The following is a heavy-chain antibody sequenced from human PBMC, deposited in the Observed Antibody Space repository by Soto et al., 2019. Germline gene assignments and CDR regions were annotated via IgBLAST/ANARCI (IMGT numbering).Heavy chain of an antibody. CDR2: IIPIFGTA. Sequence: GASVKVSCKASGGTFSSYAISWVRQAPGQGLEWMGGIIPIFGTANYAQKFQGRVTITADESTSTAYMELSSLRSEDTAVYYCARGDYVLRYFDWPRHWGQGTLVTVSS. J-gene: IGHJ4*02. CDR3: ARGDYVLRYFDWPRH. V-gene: IGHV1-69*13. D-gene: IGHD3-9*01. CDR1: GGTFSSYA.